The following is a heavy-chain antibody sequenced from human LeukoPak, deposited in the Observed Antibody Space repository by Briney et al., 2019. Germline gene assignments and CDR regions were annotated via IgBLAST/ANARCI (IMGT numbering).Heavy chain of an antibody. CDR3: ARDTSGYYGRYEH. CDR1: GASIRNKF. V-gene: IGHV4-59*01. CDR2: ISYTGTT. Sequence: PSETLSLTCDVSGASIRNKFWSWLRHPPGKALEWIGYISYTGTTNYNPPLQSRVTISVDTSKNQLSLKLTSMTAADTAVYYCARDTSGYYGRYEHWGQGTLVTVSS. J-gene: IGHJ4*02. D-gene: IGHD3-3*01.